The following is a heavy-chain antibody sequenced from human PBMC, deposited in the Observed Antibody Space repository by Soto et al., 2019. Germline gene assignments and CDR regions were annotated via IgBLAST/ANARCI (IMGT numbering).Heavy chain of an antibody. CDR3: ARDGRGMDV. CDR1: GFTFSSYG. Sequence: GGSLRLSCAASGFTFSSYGMHWVRQAPGKGLEWVAVIWYDGSNKYYADSVKGRFTISRDNSKNTLYLQMNSRRAEDTDVYYCARDGRGMDVWGQGTTVTVSS. D-gene: IGHD1-1*01. CDR2: IWYDGSNK. J-gene: IGHJ6*02. V-gene: IGHV3-33*01.